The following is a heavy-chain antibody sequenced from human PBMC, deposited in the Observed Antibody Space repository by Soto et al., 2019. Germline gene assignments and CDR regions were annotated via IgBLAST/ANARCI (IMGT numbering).Heavy chain of an antibody. D-gene: IGHD3-3*01. V-gene: IGHV3-23*01. Sequence: GGSLRLSCAASGFTFSSYAMSWVRQAPGKGLEWVSAISGSGGSTYYADSVKGRFTISRDNSKNTLYLQMNSLRAEDTAVYYCAKDYYEFWSGYYRIGYYYYYMDVWGKGTTVTVSS. CDR1: GFTFSSYA. CDR3: AKDYYEFWSGYYRIGYYYYYMDV. CDR2: ISGSGGST. J-gene: IGHJ6*03.